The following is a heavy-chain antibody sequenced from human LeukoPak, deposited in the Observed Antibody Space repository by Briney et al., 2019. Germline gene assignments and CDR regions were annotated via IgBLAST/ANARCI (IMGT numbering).Heavy chain of an antibody. J-gene: IGHJ4*02. CDR2: ISSSGGST. V-gene: IGHV3-23*01. Sequence: GGSLRLSCATSGFILSSYVMSWVRQAPGKGLEWVSGISSSGGSTYYADSVKGRFTISRDNSKNTLYLQMNILRAEDTAVYSCGKGDRSGDYYKVSFWVWGQGTLVTVSS. D-gene: IGHD1-26*01. CDR1: GFILSSYV. CDR3: GKGDRSGDYYKVSFWV.